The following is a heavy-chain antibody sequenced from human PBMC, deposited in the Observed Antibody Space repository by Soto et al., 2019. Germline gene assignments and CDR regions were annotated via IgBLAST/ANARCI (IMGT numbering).Heavy chain of an antibody. CDR1: GYTFTGYY. CDR3: ARAAYYDFWSGSYFDY. Sequence: EASVKVSCKASGYTFTGYYMHWVRQAPGQGLEWMGWINPNSGGTNYAQKFQGWVTMTRDTSISTAYMELSRLRSDDTAVYYCARAAYYDFWSGSYFDYWGQGTLVTVSS. J-gene: IGHJ4*02. V-gene: IGHV1-2*04. CDR2: INPNSGGT. D-gene: IGHD3-3*01.